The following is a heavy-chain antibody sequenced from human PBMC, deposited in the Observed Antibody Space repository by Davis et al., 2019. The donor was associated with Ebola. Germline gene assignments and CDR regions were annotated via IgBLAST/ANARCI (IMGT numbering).Heavy chain of an antibody. CDR3: ARGGGFGGYGMDV. J-gene: IGHJ6*02. CDR1: GGAFSGFY. D-gene: IGHD3-10*01. Sequence: MPSETLSLTFAGQGGAFSGFYWTWIRQPPGKGLGGIGGINYSGSTNYNPSLKSRVTISVDTSKNQFSLKLSSVTAADTAVYYCARGGGFGGYGMDVWGQGTTVTVSS. V-gene: IGHV4-34*01. CDR2: INYSGST.